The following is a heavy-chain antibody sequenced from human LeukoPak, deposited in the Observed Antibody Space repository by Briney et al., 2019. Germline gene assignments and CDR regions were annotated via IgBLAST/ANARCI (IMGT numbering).Heavy chain of an antibody. CDR2: ISSSGGTI. CDR1: GFTFSSYE. Sequence: PGGSMRLSCGASGFTFSSYEMNWVRQAPGKGLEWVSHISSSGGTIYYADSVKGRFTVSRDNAKNSLYLQMNSLRAEDTAIYYCARDVGGVTSPHLDYWGQGTLVTVSS. V-gene: IGHV3-48*03. D-gene: IGHD3-16*01. J-gene: IGHJ4*02. CDR3: ARDVGGVTSPHLDY.